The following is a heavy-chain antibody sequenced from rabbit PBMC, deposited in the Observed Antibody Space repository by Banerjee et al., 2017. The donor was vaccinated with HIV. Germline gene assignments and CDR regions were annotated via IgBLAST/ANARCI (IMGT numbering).Heavy chain of an antibody. V-gene: IGHV1S40*01. CDR2: IGPTSGNT. J-gene: IGHJ3*01. CDR1: GFSFSSNYA. CDR3: TRDPYCTDGVALQL. D-gene: IGHD6-1*01. Sequence: QALEESGGGLVKPGASLTLTCTASGFSFSSNYAMCWVRQDPGKGLEWIACIGPTSGNTYYASWAKGRFTISKTSSTTVTLQMTSLTAADTATYFCTRDPYCTDGVALQLWGQGTLVTVS.